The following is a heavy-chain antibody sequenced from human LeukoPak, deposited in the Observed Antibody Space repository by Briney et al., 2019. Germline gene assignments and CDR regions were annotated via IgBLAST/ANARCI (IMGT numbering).Heavy chain of an antibody. CDR1: GFTFSSYG. D-gene: IGHD2-2*01. V-gene: IGHV3-30*03. CDR2: ISYDGSNK. CDR3: ASQVDCSSTSCYPYFQH. Sequence: GGSLRLSCAASGFTFSSYGMHWVRQAPGKGLEWVAVISYDGSNKYYADYVKGRFTISRDNSKNTLCLQMNSLRAEDTAVYYCASQVDCSSTSCYPYFQHWGQGTLVTVSS. J-gene: IGHJ1*01.